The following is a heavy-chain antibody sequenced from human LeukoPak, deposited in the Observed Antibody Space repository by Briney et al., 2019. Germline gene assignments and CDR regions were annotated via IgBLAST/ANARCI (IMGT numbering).Heavy chain of an antibody. J-gene: IGHJ4*02. CDR2: INSDGSST. CDR1: GFTFSSYW. V-gene: IGHV3-74*01. D-gene: IGHD3-22*01. Sequence: PGGSLRLSCAASGFTFSSYWMHWVRQAPGKRLVWVSRINSDGSSTSYADSVKGRFTISRDNAKNTLYLQMNSLRAEDTAVYYCATSSGYYLDFDYWGQGTLVTVSS. CDR3: ATSSGYYLDFDY.